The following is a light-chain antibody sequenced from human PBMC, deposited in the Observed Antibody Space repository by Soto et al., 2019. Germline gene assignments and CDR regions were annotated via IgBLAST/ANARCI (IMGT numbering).Light chain of an antibody. V-gene: IGLV2-8*01. CDR2: EVS. CDR1: SSDVGAYNY. J-gene: IGLJ1*01. CDR3: SSHGGSNNFHV. Sequence: QSALTQPPSASGSPGQSVTISCTGTSSDVGAYNYVSWYQQHPGKAPKLMIHEVSKRPSGVPDRFSASKSGNTASLTVSGLQAEDEADYYCSSHGGSNNFHVFGTGTKLTVL.